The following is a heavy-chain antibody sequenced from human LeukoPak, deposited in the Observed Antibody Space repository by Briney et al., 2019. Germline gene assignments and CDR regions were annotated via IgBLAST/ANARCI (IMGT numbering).Heavy chain of an antibody. CDR2: INSDGSST. D-gene: IGHD6-19*01. CDR1: GFTFSSYW. J-gene: IGHJ4*02. CDR3: ARGSRRDAVAEYY. Sequence: PGGSLRLSCAASGFTFSSYWMHWVRQAPGKGLVWVSRINSDGSSTSYADSVKGRFTISRGNAKNTLYLQMNGLRAEDTAVYYCARGSRRDAVAEYYWGQGTLVTVSS. V-gene: IGHV3-74*01.